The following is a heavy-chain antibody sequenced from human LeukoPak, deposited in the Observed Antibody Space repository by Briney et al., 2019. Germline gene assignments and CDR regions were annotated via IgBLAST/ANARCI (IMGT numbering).Heavy chain of an antibody. D-gene: IGHD3-22*01. CDR1: GFTFSSYS. J-gene: IGHJ4*02. CDR3: ARPYYYDSSGYYDIYFDY. Sequence: GGSLRLSCAASGFTFSSYSMNWVRQAPGKGLEWVSYISSSSSTIYYPDSVKGRFTISRDNAKNSLYLQMNSLRAEDTAVYYCARPYYYDSSGYYDIYFDYWGQGTLVTVSS. V-gene: IGHV3-48*01. CDR2: ISSSSSTI.